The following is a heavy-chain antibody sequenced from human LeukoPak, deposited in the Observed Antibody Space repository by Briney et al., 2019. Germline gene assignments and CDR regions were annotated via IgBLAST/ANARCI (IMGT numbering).Heavy chain of an antibody. V-gene: IGHV3-23*01. CDR1: GFTFSSYA. D-gene: IGHD4-11*01. CDR2: ISGSGGST. J-gene: IGHJ4*02. Sequence: GGSLRLSCAASGFTFSSYAMSWVRQAPGKGLEWVSAISGSGGSTYYADSVKGRFTISRDNSKNTLYLQMNSLRAEDTAVYYCAKVRSAVTTPLHFDYWGQGTLVTVSS. CDR3: AKVRSAVTTPLHFDY.